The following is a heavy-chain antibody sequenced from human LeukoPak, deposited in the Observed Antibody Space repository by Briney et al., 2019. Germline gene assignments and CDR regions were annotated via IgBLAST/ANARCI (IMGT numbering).Heavy chain of an antibody. CDR3: AKGLRTGGTYDSLDY. J-gene: IGHJ4*02. Sequence: GGSLRLSCAASGFTFDDYAMHWVRQAPGKGLEWVSGISWNSGSIGYADSVKGRFTISRDNAKNSLYLQINSLRAEDTALYYCAKGLRTGGTYDSLDYWGQGTLVTVSS. CDR1: GFTFDDYA. V-gene: IGHV3-9*01. CDR2: ISWNSGSI. D-gene: IGHD3-22*01.